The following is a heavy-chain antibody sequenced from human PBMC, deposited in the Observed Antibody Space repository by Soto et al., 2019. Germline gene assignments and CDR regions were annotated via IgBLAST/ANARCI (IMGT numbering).Heavy chain of an antibody. V-gene: IGHV1-58*02. Sequence: QMQLVQSGPEVKKPGTSVKVSCKASGFTFTSSAMQWVRQARGQRLEWIGWIVVGSGNTNYAQKFQERVTLTRDMSTSTAYMELSSLRSEDTAVYYCAADRYYSDRRGISAFDIWGQGTMVTVSS. CDR2: IVVGSGNT. CDR1: GFTFTSSA. J-gene: IGHJ3*02. D-gene: IGHD3-22*01. CDR3: AADRYYSDRRGISAFDI.